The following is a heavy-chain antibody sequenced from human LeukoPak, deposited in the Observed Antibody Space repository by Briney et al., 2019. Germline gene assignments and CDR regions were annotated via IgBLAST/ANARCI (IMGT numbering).Heavy chain of an antibody. Sequence: ASVKVSCKASGYTFTSYDINWVRQATGQGLEWMGWMNPNSGNTGYAQKFQGRVTMTEDTSTDTAYMELSSLRSEDTAVYYCATDSLSGSYAAVAFDIWGQGTMVTVSS. V-gene: IGHV1-8*01. CDR3: ATDSLSGSYAAVAFDI. J-gene: IGHJ3*02. D-gene: IGHD1-26*01. CDR2: MNPNSGNT. CDR1: GYTFTSYD.